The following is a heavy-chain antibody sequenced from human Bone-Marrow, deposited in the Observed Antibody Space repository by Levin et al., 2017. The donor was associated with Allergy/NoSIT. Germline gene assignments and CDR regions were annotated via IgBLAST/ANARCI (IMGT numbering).Heavy chain of an antibody. D-gene: IGHD3-22*01. CDR2: ISAVGGGQ. J-gene: IGHJ4*02. CDR1: GFSFSDYG. CDR3: AKEYDSSAYYITVKD. Sequence: GGSLRLSCAASGFSFSDYGMHWIRQAPGTVLEWVSVISAVGGGQHYADSVKGRFTISRDNSKNTVDLQMKRLRAEETAGYYCAKEYDSSAYYITVKDWGQGTLVTVSS. V-gene: IGHV3-30*18.